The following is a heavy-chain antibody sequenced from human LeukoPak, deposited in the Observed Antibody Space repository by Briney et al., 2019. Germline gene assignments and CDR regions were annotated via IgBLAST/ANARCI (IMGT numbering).Heavy chain of an antibody. J-gene: IGHJ4*02. CDR3: ARWYYYDSRGYYFDF. D-gene: IGHD3-22*01. Sequence: SETLSLTCTVSGASLRSYYWRWIRQPAGKGLEWIGRIYSSGNTNYNPSLKSRVTMSVDTSKNQFSLKLSSVTAPDTAVYYCARWYYYDSRGYYFDFWGQGTLVTVSS. CDR1: GASLRSYY. CDR2: IYSSGNT. V-gene: IGHV4-4*07.